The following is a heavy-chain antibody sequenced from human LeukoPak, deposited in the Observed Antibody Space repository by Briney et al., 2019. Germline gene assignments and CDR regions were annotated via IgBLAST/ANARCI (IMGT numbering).Heavy chain of an antibody. J-gene: IGHJ4*02. CDR2: ISHSGST. Sequence: SETLSLTCAVYGGSFSGYYWSWIRQPPGKGLEWIGEISHSGSTNYNPSLKSRVTISVGTSKNQLSLKLTSVTAADTAMYYCASVELATTKFEYWGQGILVTVSS. D-gene: IGHD5-24*01. V-gene: IGHV4-34*01. CDR1: GGSFSGYY. CDR3: ASVELATTKFEY.